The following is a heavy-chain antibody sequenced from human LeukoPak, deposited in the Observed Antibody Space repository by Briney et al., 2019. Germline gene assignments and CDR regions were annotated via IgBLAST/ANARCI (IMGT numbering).Heavy chain of an antibody. D-gene: IGHD5-18*01. J-gene: IGHJ4*02. CDR3: AREAYSYGYIDY. V-gene: IGHV3-30*04. CDR1: GFTFSSYA. CDR2: ISYDGSNK. Sequence: GRSLRLSCAASGFTFSSYAMHWVRQAPGKGLGWVAVISYDGSNKYYADSVKGRFTISRDNSKNTLYLQMNSLRAEDTAVYYCAREAYSYGYIDYWGQGTLVTVSS.